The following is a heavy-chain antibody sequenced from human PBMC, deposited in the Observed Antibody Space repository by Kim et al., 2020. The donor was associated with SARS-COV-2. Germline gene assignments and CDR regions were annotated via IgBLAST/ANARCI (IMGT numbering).Heavy chain of an antibody. CDR3: ARGNYQDTVRLSDYYNG. D-gene: IGHD4-17*01. Sequence: GGSLRLSCAASGLSFDDSAMNWVRQAPGKGLEWLAVISYDGRNKDYEDSVKGRFTISRDNSKRTLFLQMNSLRVEDTGVYYCARGNYQDTVRLSDYYNG. CDR2: ISYDGRNK. CDR1: GLSFDDSA. V-gene: IGHV3-30-3*01. J-gene: IGHJ6*01.